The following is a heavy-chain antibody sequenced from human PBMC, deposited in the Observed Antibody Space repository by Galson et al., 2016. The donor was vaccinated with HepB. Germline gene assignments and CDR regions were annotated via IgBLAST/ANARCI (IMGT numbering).Heavy chain of an antibody. CDR2: IKSKSDGGTA. CDR3: TTDLYYYDSRAHYFDY. CDR1: GFTFTNAW. D-gene: IGHD3-22*01. V-gene: IGHV3-15*01. J-gene: IGHJ4*02. Sequence: SLRLSCAGSGFTFTNAWMSWVRQAPGKGLEWVGRIKSKSDGGTADYAAPVKGRFTISRDDSKNTLYLQMNSLKTEDTAVYYCTTDLYYYDSRAHYFDYWGQGTLVTVSS.